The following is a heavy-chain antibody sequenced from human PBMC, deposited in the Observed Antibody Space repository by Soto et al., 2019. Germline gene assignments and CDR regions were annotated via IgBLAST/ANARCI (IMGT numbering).Heavy chain of an antibody. D-gene: IGHD6-6*01. CDR3: AKAEYSSSFPYFDY. V-gene: IGHV3-23*01. CDR2: ISGSGGST. J-gene: IGHJ4*02. Sequence: PGGSLRLSCAASGFTFSSYAMSWVRQAPGKGLEWVSAISGSGGSTYYADSVKGRFIISRDNSKNTLYLQMNSLRAEDTAVYYCAKAEYSSSFPYFDYWGQGTLVTVS. CDR1: GFTFSSYA.